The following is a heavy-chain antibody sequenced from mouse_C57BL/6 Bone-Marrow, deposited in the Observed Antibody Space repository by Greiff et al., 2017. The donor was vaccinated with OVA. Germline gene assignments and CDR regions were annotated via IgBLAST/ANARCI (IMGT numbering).Heavy chain of an antibody. Sequence: LVESGPELVKPGASVKISCKASGYSFTDYNMNWVKQSNGKSLEWIGVINPNYGTTSYNQKFKGKATLTVDQSSSTAYMQLNSLTSEDSAVYYCARSSLYYGSSYVGWYFDVWGTGTTVTVSS. CDR2: INPNYGTT. J-gene: IGHJ1*03. D-gene: IGHD1-1*01. CDR3: ARSSLYYGSSYVGWYFDV. V-gene: IGHV1-39*01. CDR1: GYSFTDYN.